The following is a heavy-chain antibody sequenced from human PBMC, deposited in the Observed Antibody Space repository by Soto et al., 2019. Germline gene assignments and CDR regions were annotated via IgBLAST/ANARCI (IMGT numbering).Heavy chain of an antibody. CDR1: GGSISSSNYY. Sequence: QLQLQESGPGLVKPSETLSLTCTVSGGSISSSNYYWGWIRQPPGKGLEWIGSIYYSGSTYYNPSLKSRVAIPVDTSKNQFSLKLSSVTAADTAVYYCARRYVGDPAFDYWGQGTLVTVSS. V-gene: IGHV4-39*01. J-gene: IGHJ4*02. CDR2: IYYSGST. CDR3: ARRYVGDPAFDY. D-gene: IGHD2-21*01.